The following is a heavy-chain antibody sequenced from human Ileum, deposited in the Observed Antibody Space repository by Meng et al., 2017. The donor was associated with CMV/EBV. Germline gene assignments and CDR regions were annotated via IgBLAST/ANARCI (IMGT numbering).Heavy chain of an antibody. CDR2: IKSDGRTT. CDR1: GLTVSTYS. Sequence: GGSLRLSCVASGLTVSTYSMNWVRQGPGKGLVWVSHIKSDGRTTTYADSVKGRFTISRDNAKNTLYLQMNSLRVEDTGVYYCARDSPYSASGIPSPQLVRYGMDVWGQGTTVTVSS. D-gene: IGHD3-10*01. V-gene: IGHV3-74*01. J-gene: IGHJ6*02. CDR3: ARDSPYSASGIPSPQLVRYGMDV.